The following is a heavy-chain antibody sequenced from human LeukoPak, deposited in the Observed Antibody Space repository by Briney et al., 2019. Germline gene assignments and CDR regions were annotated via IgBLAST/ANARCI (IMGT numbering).Heavy chain of an antibody. CDR2: ISSNGGST. CDR1: GFTFSSYA. V-gene: IGHV3-64*01. CDR3: ATITAMATGFDY. Sequence: SGGSLRLSCAASGFTFSSYAMHWVRQAPGKGLEYVSAISSNGGSTYYANSVKGRFTISRDNSKNTLYLQMGSLRAEDMAVYYCATITAMATGFDYWGQGTLVTVS. D-gene: IGHD5-18*01. J-gene: IGHJ4*02.